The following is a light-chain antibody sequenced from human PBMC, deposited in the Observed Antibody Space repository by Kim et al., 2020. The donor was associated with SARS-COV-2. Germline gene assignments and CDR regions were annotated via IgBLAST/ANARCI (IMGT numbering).Light chain of an antibody. Sequence: ASVGDRVTITCRASQSISNYLNWYQQTPGKAPKLLIYTASNLQSGVPSRFSGTGSGTDFTLTISSLQPEDFATYYCQQSYTTPRTFGQGTKVDIK. V-gene: IGKV1-39*01. CDR1: QSISNY. CDR3: QQSYTTPRT. CDR2: TAS. J-gene: IGKJ1*01.